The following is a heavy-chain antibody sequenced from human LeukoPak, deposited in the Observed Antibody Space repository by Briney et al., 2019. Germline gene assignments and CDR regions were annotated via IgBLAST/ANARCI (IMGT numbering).Heavy chain of an antibody. D-gene: IGHD6-13*01. J-gene: IGHJ4*02. Sequence: GGSLRLSCAASGFTSSSYAMSWVRQAPGKGLEWVSAISGSGGGTYYADSVKGRFTISRDNSKNTLYLQMNSLRAEDTAVYYCAKVRAGPFDYWGQGTLVTVSS. CDR3: AKVRAGPFDY. CDR2: ISGSGGGT. V-gene: IGHV3-23*01. CDR1: GFTSSSYA.